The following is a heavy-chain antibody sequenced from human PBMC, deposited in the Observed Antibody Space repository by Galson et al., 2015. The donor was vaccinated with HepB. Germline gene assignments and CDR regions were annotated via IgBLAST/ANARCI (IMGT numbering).Heavy chain of an antibody. Sequence: SLRLSCAASGFTFSSYAMSWVRQAPGKGLEWVSAISGSGGSTYYADSVKGRFTISRDNSKNTLYLQMNSLRAEDTAVYYCAKDPYYDSSGSYFQHWGQGTLVTVSS. D-gene: IGHD3-22*01. CDR2: ISGSGGST. CDR3: AKDPYYDSSGSYFQH. J-gene: IGHJ1*01. V-gene: IGHV3-23*01. CDR1: GFTFSSYA.